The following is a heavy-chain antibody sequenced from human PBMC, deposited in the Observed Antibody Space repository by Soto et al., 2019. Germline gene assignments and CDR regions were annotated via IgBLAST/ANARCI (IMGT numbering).Heavy chain of an antibody. Sequence: SETLSLTXAVYGWSFSGYYWSWIRQPPGKGLEWIGEIKHSGSTNYNPSLKKRGTISVDTSKNKFSLKLSSVPAADTAVYYCARGWAIFGVVITMVPYYFDYWGQGTLVTVSS. V-gene: IGHV4-34*01. CDR2: IKHSGST. D-gene: IGHD3-3*01. CDR3: ARGWAIFGVVITMVPYYFDY. CDR1: GWSFSGYY. J-gene: IGHJ4*02.